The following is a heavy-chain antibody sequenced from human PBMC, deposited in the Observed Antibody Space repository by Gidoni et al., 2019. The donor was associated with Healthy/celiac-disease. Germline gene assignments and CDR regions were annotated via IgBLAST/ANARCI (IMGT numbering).Heavy chain of an antibody. V-gene: IGHV1-58*01. CDR2: IVVGSGNT. CDR1: GFTITSSA. J-gene: IGHJ4*02. D-gene: IGHD2-2*01. Sequence: QLQLVQSGPEVKKPGTSVKVSCKASGFTITSSAVQWVRQARGKRLEWIGWIVVGSGNTNYAQKFQERVTIPRDMSTSTAYMELSSLRSEDTAVYYCAAVCSSTSCPTGGQGTLVTVSS. CDR3: AAVCSSTSCPT.